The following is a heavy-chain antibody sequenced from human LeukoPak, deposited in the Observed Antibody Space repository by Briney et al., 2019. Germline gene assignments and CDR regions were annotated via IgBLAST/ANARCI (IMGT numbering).Heavy chain of an antibody. CDR3: ATSRTLDY. V-gene: IGHV3-7*01. CDR1: GFTFSSYW. J-gene: IGHJ4*02. Sequence: GGSLRLSCAASGFTFSSYWMSWVRQAPEKGLEWVANIKQDGSETNYVDFVKGRFTISRDNAKNSLYLQMNSLRAEDTAVYYCATSRTLDYWGQGILITV. CDR2: IKQDGSET. D-gene: IGHD1-14*01.